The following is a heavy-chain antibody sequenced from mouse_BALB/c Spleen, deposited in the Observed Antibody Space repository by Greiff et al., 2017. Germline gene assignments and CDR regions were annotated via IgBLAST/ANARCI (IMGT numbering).Heavy chain of an antibody. CDR2: INPSTGGT. V-gene: IGHV1-42*01. Sequence: EVQLQESGPELVKTGASVKISCKASGYSFTDYYMHWVKQSPEKSFEWIGEINPSTGGTSYNQKFKGKATLTVDKSSSTAYMQLKSLTSEDSAVYYCARGYWGQGTTLTVSS. CDR3: ARGY. J-gene: IGHJ2*01. CDR1: GYSFTDYY.